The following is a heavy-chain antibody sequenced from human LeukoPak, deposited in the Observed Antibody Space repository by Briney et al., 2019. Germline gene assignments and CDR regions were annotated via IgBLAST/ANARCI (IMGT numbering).Heavy chain of an antibody. J-gene: IGHJ6*02. CDR3: ARAGKWTPYNYYYGMDV. CDR1: GFTVSGNY. Sequence: HPGGSLRLSCAASGFTVSGNYMTWVRLAPGKGLEWVSLISAANIAYYADSVKGRFTISRDNAKNTLYLQMNSLRAEDTALYYCARAGKWTPYNYYYGMDVWGQGTTVTVS. V-gene: IGHV3-53*01. CDR2: ISAANIA. D-gene: IGHD3-16*01.